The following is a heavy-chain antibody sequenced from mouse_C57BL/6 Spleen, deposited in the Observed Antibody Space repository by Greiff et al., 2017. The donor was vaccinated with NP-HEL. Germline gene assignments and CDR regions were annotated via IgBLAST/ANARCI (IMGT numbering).Heavy chain of an antibody. J-gene: IGHJ2*01. CDR2: INPNNGGT. Sequence: EVKLQESGPELVKPGASVKIPCKASGYTFTDYNMDWVKQSHGKSLEWIGDINPNNGGTIYNQKFKGKATLTVDKSSSTAYMELRSLTSEDTAVYYCARGNYGNYVRYFDYWGQGTTLTVSS. CDR3: ARGNYGNYVRYFDY. D-gene: IGHD2-1*01. CDR1: GYTFTDYN. V-gene: IGHV1-18*01.